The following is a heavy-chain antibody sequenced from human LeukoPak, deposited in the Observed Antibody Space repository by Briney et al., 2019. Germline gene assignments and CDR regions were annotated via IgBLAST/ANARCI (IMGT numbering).Heavy chain of an antibody. V-gene: IGHV3-30-3*01. CDR2: ISYGGSNK. J-gene: IGHJ4*02. CDR1: GFTFSSYA. Sequence: GGSLRLSCAASGFTFSSYAMHWVRQAPGKGLEWVAVISYGGSNKYYADSVKGRFTISRDNSKNTLYLQMNSLRAEDTAVYYCARGGCSGGSCLLDYWGQGTLVTVSS. D-gene: IGHD2-15*01. CDR3: ARGGCSGGSCLLDY.